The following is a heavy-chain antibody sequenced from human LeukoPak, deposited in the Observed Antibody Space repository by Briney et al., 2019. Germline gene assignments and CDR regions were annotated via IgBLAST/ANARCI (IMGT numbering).Heavy chain of an antibody. V-gene: IGHV3-74*01. Sequence: GESLKISCQGSGFTFSSYWMHWVRQAPGKGLVWVSRINSDGSSTSYADSVKGRFTISRDNAKNSLYLQMNSLRAEDTAVYYCARDGYNLLTTSDDAFDIWGQGTMVTVSS. CDR3: ARDGYNLLTTSDDAFDI. CDR2: INSDGSST. CDR1: GFTFSSYW. D-gene: IGHD5-24*01. J-gene: IGHJ3*02.